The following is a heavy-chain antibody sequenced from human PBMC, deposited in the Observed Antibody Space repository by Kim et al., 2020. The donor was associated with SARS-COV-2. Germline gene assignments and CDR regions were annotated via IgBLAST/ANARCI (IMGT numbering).Heavy chain of an antibody. CDR3: AKDLLTTLTTAGYGMDV. CDR1: GFTFDSYG. D-gene: IGHD4-17*01. Sequence: GGSLRLSCAASGFTFDSYGMHWVRQAPGKGLEWVAVIWYDGSNKYYADSVKGRFTISRDNSKNTLYLQMNSLRAEDTAVYYCAKDLLTTLTTAGYGMDVWGQGTTVTVS. V-gene: IGHV3-33*06. J-gene: IGHJ6*02. CDR2: IWYDGSNK.